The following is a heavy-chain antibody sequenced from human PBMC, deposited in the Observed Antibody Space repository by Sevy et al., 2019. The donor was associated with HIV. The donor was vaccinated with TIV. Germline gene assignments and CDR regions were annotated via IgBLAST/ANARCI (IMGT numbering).Heavy chain of an antibody. Sequence: GESLKISCKGSGYTFTSYWIGWVHQMSGKGLEWMGIIYPGDSDTRYSPSFQGQVTISADKSISTAYLQWSSLKASDTAMYYCARRKGPVGAPFDNWGQGTLVTVSS. D-gene: IGHD1-26*01. CDR1: GYTFTSYW. CDR2: IYPGDSDT. J-gene: IGHJ4*02. V-gene: IGHV5-51*07. CDR3: ARRKGPVGAPFDN.